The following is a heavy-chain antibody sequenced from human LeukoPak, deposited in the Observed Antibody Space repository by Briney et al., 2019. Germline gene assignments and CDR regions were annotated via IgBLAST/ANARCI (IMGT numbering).Heavy chain of an antibody. J-gene: IGHJ4*02. V-gene: IGHV4-59*12. Sequence: SETLSLTCTVSGGSISSYYWSWIRQPPGKGLEWIGYIYYSGSTNYNPSLKSRVTISVDTSKNQFSLKLSSVTAADTAVYYCAREHSSSWYKEGLDYWGQGTLVTVSS. CDR2: IYYSGST. CDR1: GGSISSYY. D-gene: IGHD6-13*01. CDR3: AREHSSSWYKEGLDY.